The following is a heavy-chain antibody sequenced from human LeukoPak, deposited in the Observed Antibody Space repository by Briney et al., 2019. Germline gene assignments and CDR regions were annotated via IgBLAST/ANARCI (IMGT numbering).Heavy chain of an antibody. V-gene: IGHV1-2*06. CDR2: INPNSGGT. J-gene: IGHJ5*02. D-gene: IGHD2-2*01. CDR3: AREVGVVAHQGGWFDP. CDR1: GYTFTGYY. Sequence: ASVKVSCKAAGYTFTGYYMHRVRQAPGQGLEWMGRINPNSGGTNYAQKFQGRVTMTRDTSISTAYMELTRLRSDDTAVYYCAREVGVVAHQGGWFDPWGQGTLVTVSS.